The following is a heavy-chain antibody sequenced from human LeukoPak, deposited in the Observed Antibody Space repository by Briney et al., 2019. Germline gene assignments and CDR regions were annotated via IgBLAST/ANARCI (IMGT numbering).Heavy chain of an antibody. Sequence: GGSLRLSCAASGFTFSNSAMSWVRQAPGKGLEWVSTLSVSGITTYYADSVKGRFTISRDNSKNTLYLQMNTLRAEDSALYYCAKGIYSSGWSYFDYWGHGTLVTVSS. CDR2: LSVSGITT. CDR1: GFTFSNSA. V-gene: IGHV3-23*01. CDR3: AKGIYSSGWSYFDY. J-gene: IGHJ4*01. D-gene: IGHD6-19*01.